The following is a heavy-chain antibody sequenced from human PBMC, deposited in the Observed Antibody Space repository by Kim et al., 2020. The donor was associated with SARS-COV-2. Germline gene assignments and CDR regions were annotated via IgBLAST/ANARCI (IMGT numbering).Heavy chain of an antibody. CDR2: KSGKT. J-gene: IGHJ5*02. D-gene: IGHD1-7*01. CDR3: ARGENFDP. V-gene: IGHV1-8*01. Sequence: KSGKTGYAQKCQGRVAMPRDTPTSTAYMELTSLTSEDTAVYYCARGENFDPWGQGTLVSVSS.